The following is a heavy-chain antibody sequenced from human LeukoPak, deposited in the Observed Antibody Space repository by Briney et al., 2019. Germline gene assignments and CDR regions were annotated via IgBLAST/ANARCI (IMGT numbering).Heavy chain of an antibody. CDR3: ARVRCISTSCPIDY. V-gene: IGHV4-39*07. CDR1: GGSISSSSFY. CDR2: VYHSGNT. J-gene: IGHJ4*02. Sequence: PSETLSLTCTVSGGSISSSSFYWGWIRQPPGKGLEWIGSVYHSGNTYYNPSLKSRVTISADTSNNQFSLKLSSVTAADTAVYYCARVRCISTSCPIDYWGQGTLVTVSS. D-gene: IGHD2-2*01.